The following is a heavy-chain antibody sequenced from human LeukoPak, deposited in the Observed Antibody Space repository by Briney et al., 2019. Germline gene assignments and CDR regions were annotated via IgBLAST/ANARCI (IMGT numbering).Heavy chain of an antibody. D-gene: IGHD2-2*02. CDR2: IRYDGSNK. CDR1: GFTFSSYG. Sequence: GGSLRLSCAASGFTFSSYGMHWVRQAPGKGLEWVAFIRYDGSNKYYADSVKGRFTISRDNSKNTLYLQMNSLRAEDTAVYYCAKDTRVGCSSTSCYTAFDYWGQGTLVTVSS. CDR3: AKDTRVGCSSTSCYTAFDY. V-gene: IGHV3-30*02. J-gene: IGHJ4*02.